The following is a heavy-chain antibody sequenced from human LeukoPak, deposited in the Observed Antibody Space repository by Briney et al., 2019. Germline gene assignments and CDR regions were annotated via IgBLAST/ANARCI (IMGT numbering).Heavy chain of an antibody. Sequence: PGGSLRLSCAASGFTVSSNYMSWVRQAPGKGLEWVLVIYSGGSTYYADSVKGRFTISRDNSKNTLYLQMNSLRAEDTAVYYCARARVSSSWSFDYWGQGTLVTVSS. CDR1: GFTVSSNY. CDR2: IYSGGST. CDR3: ARARVSSSWSFDY. J-gene: IGHJ4*02. V-gene: IGHV3-53*01. D-gene: IGHD6-13*01.